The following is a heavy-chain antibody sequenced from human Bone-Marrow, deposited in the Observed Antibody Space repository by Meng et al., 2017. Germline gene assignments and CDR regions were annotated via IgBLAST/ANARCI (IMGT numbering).Heavy chain of an antibody. Sequence: GGSLRLSCAASGFTFSSYAMHWVRQAPGKGLEWVAVISYDGSNKYYADSVKGRFTISRDNAKNSLYLQMNSLRAEDTALYYCAKDGDYYGSGSSWGQGTLVTVSS. J-gene: IGHJ4*02. CDR3: AKDGDYYGSGSS. V-gene: IGHV3-30*04. D-gene: IGHD3-10*01. CDR2: ISYDGSNK. CDR1: GFTFSSYA.